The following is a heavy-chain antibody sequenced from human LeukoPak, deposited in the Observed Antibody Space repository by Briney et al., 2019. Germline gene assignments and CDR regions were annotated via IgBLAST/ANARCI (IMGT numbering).Heavy chain of an antibody. CDR3: ARDQEGFDY. CDR2: IYPRDGST. V-gene: IGHV1-46*01. J-gene: IGHJ4*02. Sequence: ASVKVSCKASGYTFTSHYIDWVRQAPGQGLEWMGMIYPRDGSTSYAQKFQGRVTVTRDTSTSTVHMELSGLRSEDTAVYYCARDQEGFDYWGQGTLVTVSS. CDR1: GYTFTSHY.